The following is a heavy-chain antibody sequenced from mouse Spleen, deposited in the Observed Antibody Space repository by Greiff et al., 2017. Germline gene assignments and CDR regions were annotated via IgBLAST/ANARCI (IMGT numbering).Heavy chain of an antibody. J-gene: IGHJ3*01. CDR1: GFSIKDDY. CDR3: TTGGNYRAWFAY. D-gene: IGHD2-1*01. CDR2: IDPENGDT. Sequence: VQLQQSGAELVRPGASVKLSCTASGFSIKDDYMHWVKQRPEQGLEWIGWIDPENGDTEYASKFQGKATITADTSSNTAYLQLSSLTSEDTAVYYCTTGGNYRAWFAYWGQGTLVTVSA. V-gene: IGHV14-4*01.